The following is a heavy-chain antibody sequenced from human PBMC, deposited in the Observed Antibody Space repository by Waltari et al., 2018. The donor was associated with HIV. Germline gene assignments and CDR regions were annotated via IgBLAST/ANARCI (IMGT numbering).Heavy chain of an antibody. CDR2: IYSGGST. Sequence: EVQLVASGGGLVQTGGYLRVSCAASGCTVRRHYRGWVRQAPGKGLEWVSVIYSGGSTYYADSVKGRFTISRDNSKNTLYLQMNSLRAEDTAVYYCASIAYCGGDCYPRGMDVWGQGTTVTVSS. J-gene: IGHJ6*02. CDR3: ASIAYCGGDCYPRGMDV. D-gene: IGHD2-21*02. V-gene: IGHV3-66*01. CDR1: GCTVRRHY.